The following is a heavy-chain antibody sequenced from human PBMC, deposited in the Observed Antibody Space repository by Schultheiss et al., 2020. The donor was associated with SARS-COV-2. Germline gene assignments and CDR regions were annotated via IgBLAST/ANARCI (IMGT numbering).Heavy chain of an antibody. V-gene: IGHV4-30-4*01. CDR2: IYYSGST. CDR3: ARERDIVVVPAAIERWFDP. D-gene: IGHD2-2*01. CDR1: GGSISSGDYY. J-gene: IGHJ5*02. Sequence: SETLSLTCTVSGGSISSGDYYWSWIRQPPGKGLEWIGYIYYSGSTYYNPSLKSRVTISVDTSKNQFSLKLSSVTAADTAVYYCARERDIVVVPAAIERWFDPWGQGTLVTVSS.